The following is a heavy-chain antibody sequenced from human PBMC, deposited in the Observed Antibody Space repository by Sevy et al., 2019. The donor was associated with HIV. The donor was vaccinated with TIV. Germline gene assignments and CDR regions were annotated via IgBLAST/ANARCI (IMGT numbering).Heavy chain of an antibody. V-gene: IGHV3-53*03. CDR3: ATTSTPLYYYALDV. J-gene: IGHJ6*02. CDR2: IYSGGNT. D-gene: IGHD2-15*01. CDR1: EFTVSSKY. Sequence: GGSLRLSCAASEFTVSSKYMSWVRQAPGKGLEWVSVIYSGGNTYYADSVKGRFTISRDISTNTLYLQMNSLRAEDTAIYYCATTSTPLYYYALDVWGQGTTVTVSS.